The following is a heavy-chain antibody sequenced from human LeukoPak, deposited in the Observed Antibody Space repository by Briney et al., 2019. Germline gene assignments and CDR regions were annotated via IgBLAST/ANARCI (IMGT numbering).Heavy chain of an antibody. CDR1: GFTFSSYS. J-gene: IGHJ3*02. CDR3: ARDPKWRATTGTTAAFDI. Sequence: GGSLRLSCAASGFTFSSYSMSWVRQAPGKGLEWVSSISTSSSYIYYADSVKGRFTISRDNAKNSLYLQMNSLRAEDTAVYYCARDPKWRATTGTTAAFDIWGPGTMVTVSS. D-gene: IGHD1-1*01. V-gene: IGHV3-21*01. CDR2: ISTSSSYI.